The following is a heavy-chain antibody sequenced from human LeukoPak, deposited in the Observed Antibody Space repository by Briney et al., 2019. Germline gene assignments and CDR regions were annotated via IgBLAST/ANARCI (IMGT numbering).Heavy chain of an antibody. CDR2: INPNSGGT. D-gene: IGHD1-26*01. CDR1: GYTFTGYY. Sequence: ASVKVCCKASGYTFTGYYMHWVRQAPGQGLEWMGWINPNSGGTNYAQKFQGWVTMTRDTSISTAYMELSRLRSDDTAVYYCARGLRFRGSYARYYYYYGMDVWGQGTTVTVSS. J-gene: IGHJ6*02. CDR3: ARGLRFRGSYARYYYYYGMDV. V-gene: IGHV1-2*04.